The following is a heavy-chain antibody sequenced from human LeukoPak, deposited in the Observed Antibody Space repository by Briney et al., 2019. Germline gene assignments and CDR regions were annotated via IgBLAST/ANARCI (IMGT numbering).Heavy chain of an antibody. J-gene: IGHJ4*02. D-gene: IGHD2-21*02. CDR2: INHSGST. CDR1: GGSFSGYY. CDR3: ARGAESDSCGGDCYSFNFDY. Sequence: PSETLSLTCAVYGGSFSGYYWSWIRQPPGKGLEWIGEINHSGSTNYNPSLKSRVTISVDTSKNQFSLKLSSVTAADTAVYYCARGAESDSCGGDCYSFNFDYWGQGTLVTVSS. V-gene: IGHV4-34*01.